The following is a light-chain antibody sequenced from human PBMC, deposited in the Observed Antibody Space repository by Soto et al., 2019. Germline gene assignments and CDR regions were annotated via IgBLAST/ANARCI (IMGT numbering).Light chain of an antibody. CDR2: WAS. CDR1: QSVLNSSNNKKY. J-gene: IGKJ1*01. V-gene: IGKV4-1*01. CDR3: QQYYSTPWT. Sequence: DIVMTQSPDSLAVSLGERATINCKSSQSVLNSSNNKKYLAWYQQKPGQPPKLLIYWASTRESGVPDRFSGSRSGTDFTLTISSLQAEDVAVYYCQQYYSTPWTFGQGTKVEIK.